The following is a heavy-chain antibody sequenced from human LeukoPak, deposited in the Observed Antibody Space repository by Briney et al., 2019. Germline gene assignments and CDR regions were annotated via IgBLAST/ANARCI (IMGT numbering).Heavy chain of an antibody. V-gene: IGHV3-20*04. J-gene: IGHJ4*02. CDR3: ATDPTYYNFWSGYPNC. CDR1: GFTVADYG. D-gene: IGHD3-3*01. CDR2: IDWDGGST. Sequence: GRSLRLSCAASGFTVADYGMSWVRHAPGKEREWVSGIDWDGGSTGYADSVKGRFTISRDNAKNSLYLQMNRLRAEDTALYYCATDPTYYNFWSGYPNCWGQGTLVTVS.